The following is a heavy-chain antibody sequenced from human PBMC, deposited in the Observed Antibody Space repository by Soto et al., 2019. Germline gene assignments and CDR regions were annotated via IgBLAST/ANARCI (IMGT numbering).Heavy chain of an antibody. D-gene: IGHD3-10*02. CDR3: ARRGTCSGSPSCGMDV. Sequence: SETLSLTCTVSGGSMSSRNYYWGWIRQPPGKGLEWIGSIYYSGSTYYNPSLKSRVTISVDTSKKQFSLKLSSVIAADTAVYYCARRGTCSGSPSCGMDVWGQGTTVTVSS. V-gene: IGHV4-39*01. CDR1: GGSMSSRNYY. CDR2: IYYSGST. J-gene: IGHJ6*02.